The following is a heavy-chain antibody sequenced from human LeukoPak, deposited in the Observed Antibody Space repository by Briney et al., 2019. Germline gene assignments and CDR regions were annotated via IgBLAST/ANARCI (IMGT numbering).Heavy chain of an antibody. D-gene: IGHD6-6*01. Sequence: PSETLSLTCNVSGGSISSYYWSWIRQPPGKGLEWIADIYYSGNTNYNTSLKRRGTMSVDRPKNQFSLKVCSVAAADTAVYYCARVLSSSSKVFDCWGQGTLVTVSS. J-gene: IGHJ4*02. CDR2: IYYSGNT. V-gene: IGHV4-59*01. CDR1: GGSISSYY. CDR3: ARVLSSSSKVFDC.